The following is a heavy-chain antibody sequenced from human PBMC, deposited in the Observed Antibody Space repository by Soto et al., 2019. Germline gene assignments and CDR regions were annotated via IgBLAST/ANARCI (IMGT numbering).Heavy chain of an antibody. CDR2: ISTSGDST. CDR1: GFTFSTYT. CDR3: TRDGVPL. V-gene: IGHV3-21*01. D-gene: IGHD3-3*01. Sequence: GGSLRLSCAASGFTFSTYTLNWVRQAPGKGLEWVSSISTSGDSTYYEDSRRGRFTISRDNARASLYLQMDSLRFEDTAMYYCTRDGVPLWGQGTMVIVSS. J-gene: IGHJ3*01.